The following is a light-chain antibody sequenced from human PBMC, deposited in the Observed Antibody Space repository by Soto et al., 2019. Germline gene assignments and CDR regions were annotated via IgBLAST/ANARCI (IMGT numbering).Light chain of an antibody. CDR3: LQDYTYPYT. V-gene: IGKV1-5*01. J-gene: IGKJ5*01. CDR2: DAS. Sequence: DIQMTQSPSTLSASVGDRVTITCRASRSISNWLAWYQQRPGIAPKLLIFDASILQSGVPSRFSGSGSGTEFTLSISRLQTDDFATYYCLQDYTYPYTFGQGTRLEIK. CDR1: RSISNW.